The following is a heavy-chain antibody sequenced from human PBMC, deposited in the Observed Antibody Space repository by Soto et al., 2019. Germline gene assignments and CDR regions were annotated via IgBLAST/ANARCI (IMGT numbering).Heavy chain of an antibody. J-gene: IGHJ4*02. Sequence: ASVKVSCKASGYTFTSYYMHWVRQAPGQGLEWMGIINPSGGSTSYAQKFQGRVTMTRDTSTSTVYMELSSLRSEDTAVYYCARDRVYGCSGGSCYFALGYWGQGPLVTVSS. CDR2: INPSGGST. CDR1: GYTFTSYY. CDR3: ARDRVYGCSGGSCYFALGY. D-gene: IGHD2-15*01. V-gene: IGHV1-46*01.